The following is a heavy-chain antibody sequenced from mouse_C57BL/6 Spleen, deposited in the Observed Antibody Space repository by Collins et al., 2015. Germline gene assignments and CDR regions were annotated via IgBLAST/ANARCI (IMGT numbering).Heavy chain of an antibody. CDR2: IYPGNGDT. V-gene: IGHV1-12*01. D-gene: IGHD6-1*01. Sequence: QAYLQQSGAELVRPGASVKMSCKASGYTFTSYNMHWVKQTPRQGLEWIGAIYPGNGDTSYNQKFKGKATLTVDKSSSTAYTQLSSLTSEDSAVYFCASSPYYAMDYWGQGTSVTVSS. J-gene: IGHJ4*01. CDR1: GYTFTSYN. CDR3: ASSPYYAMDY.